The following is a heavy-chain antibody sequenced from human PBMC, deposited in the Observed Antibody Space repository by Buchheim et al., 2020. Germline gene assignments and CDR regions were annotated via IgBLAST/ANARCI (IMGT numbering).Heavy chain of an antibody. CDR1: GFTFSSYE. CDR3: ARGVVVPAALAYYYYYYGMDV. D-gene: IGHD2-2*01. J-gene: IGHJ6*02. Sequence: EVQLVESGGGLVQPGGSLRLSCAASGFTFSSYEMNWVRQAPGKGLEWVSYISSSCSTIYYADSVKGRFTISRDNAKNSLYLQMNSLRAEDTAVYYCARGVVVPAALAYYYYYYGMDVWGQGTT. CDR2: ISSSCSTI. V-gene: IGHV3-48*03.